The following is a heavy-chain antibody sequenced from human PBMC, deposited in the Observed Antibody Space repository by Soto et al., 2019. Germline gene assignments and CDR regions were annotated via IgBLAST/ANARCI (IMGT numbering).Heavy chain of an antibody. CDR1: GYTFTSYY. D-gene: IGHD1-26*01. J-gene: IGHJ3*02. CDR2: ISPSGGST. Sequence: ASVKVSCKASGYTFTSYYMHWARQAPGQGLEWMGIISPSGGSTSYAQKFQGRVTMTRDTSTSTVYMELSSLRSEDTAVYYCARVASGSYRAFDIWGQGTMVTVSS. CDR3: ARVASGSYRAFDI. V-gene: IGHV1-46*01.